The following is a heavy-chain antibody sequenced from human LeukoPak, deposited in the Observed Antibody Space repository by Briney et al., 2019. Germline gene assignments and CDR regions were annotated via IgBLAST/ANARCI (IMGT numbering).Heavy chain of an antibody. V-gene: IGHV1-18*01. CDR1: GYTFTSYG. Sequence: GASVKVSCKASGYTFTSYGIIWVRQAPGHGLEWMGWISAYNGNTDYSQNLQGRVTMTTDTSTNTAYMELRSLRSDDTAVYYCARDLTYWGQGTLVTVSS. CDR2: ISAYNGNT. CDR3: ARDLTY. J-gene: IGHJ4*02.